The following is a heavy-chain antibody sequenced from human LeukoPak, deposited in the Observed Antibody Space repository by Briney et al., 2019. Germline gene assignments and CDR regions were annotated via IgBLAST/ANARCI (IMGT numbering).Heavy chain of an antibody. D-gene: IGHD2-2*01. CDR3: ARAHHCSSTSCYSRGYYYYGMDV. Sequence: PGRSLRLSCAASGFTFSSYGMHWVRQAPGKGLEWVAVIWYDGSNKYYADSVKGRLTISRDNSKNTLYLQMNSLRAEDTAVYYCARAHHCSSTSCYSRGYYYYGMDVWGQGTTVTVSS. CDR1: GFTFSSYG. V-gene: IGHV3-33*01. J-gene: IGHJ6*02. CDR2: IWYDGSNK.